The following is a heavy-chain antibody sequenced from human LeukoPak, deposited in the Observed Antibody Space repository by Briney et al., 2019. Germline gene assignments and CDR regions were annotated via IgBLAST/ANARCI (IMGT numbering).Heavy chain of an antibody. CDR3: AKRDTSGWPPVGLGY. Sequence: GGSLRLSCAASGFTFSSSWMSWVRQLPGKGLEWVANIKQDGSETYYVDSLKGRFTISRDNAKSSLYLQMNSLRAEDTAVYYCAKRDTSGWPPVGLGYWGQGTLVTVSS. D-gene: IGHD6-19*01. CDR1: GFTFSSSW. CDR2: IKQDGSET. V-gene: IGHV3-7*01. J-gene: IGHJ4*02.